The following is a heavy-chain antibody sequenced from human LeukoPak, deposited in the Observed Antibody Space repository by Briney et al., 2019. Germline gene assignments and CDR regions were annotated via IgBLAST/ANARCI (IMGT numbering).Heavy chain of an antibody. CDR1: GGSISSYY. D-gene: IGHD3-22*01. CDR3: ARDRYCYDSSGYDPYFDY. Sequence: SETLSLTCTVSGGSISSYYWSWIRQPAGKGLEWIGRIYTSGSTNYNPSLKSRVTMSVDTSKNQFSLKLSSVTAADTAVYYCARDRYCYDSSGYDPYFDYWGQGTLVTVPS. CDR2: IYTSGST. V-gene: IGHV4-4*07. J-gene: IGHJ4*02.